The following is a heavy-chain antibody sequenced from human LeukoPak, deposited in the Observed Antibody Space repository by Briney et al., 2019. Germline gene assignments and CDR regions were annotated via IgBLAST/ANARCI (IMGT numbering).Heavy chain of an antibody. CDR1: GGSISSGSYY. J-gene: IGHJ4*02. Sequence: TLSLTCTVSGGSISSGSYYWSWIRQPAGKGLEWIGRIYTSGSTNYNPSLKSRVTISVDTSKNQFSLKLSSVTAADTAVYYCARERQQLVRYFDYWGQGTLVTVSS. D-gene: IGHD6-13*01. V-gene: IGHV4-61*02. CDR3: ARERQQLVRYFDY. CDR2: IYTSGST.